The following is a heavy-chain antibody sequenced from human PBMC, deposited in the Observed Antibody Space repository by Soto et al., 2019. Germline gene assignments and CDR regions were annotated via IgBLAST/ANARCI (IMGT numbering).Heavy chain of an antibody. D-gene: IGHD3-10*01. J-gene: IGHJ6*02. CDR2: ISAYNDNT. V-gene: IGHV1-18*01. CDR1: GYTFTNYG. CDR3: AREGYYYGSGSYSPPRYYGMDV. Sequence: QIQLVQSGADVKKAGASVKVSCKASGYTFTNYGISWVRQALGQGLEWMGWISAYNDNTNYAQKFQGRVTLTTDTSTRTAYMELRSLTSDDTAVYYCAREGYYYGSGSYSPPRYYGMDVWGQGTTVTVFS.